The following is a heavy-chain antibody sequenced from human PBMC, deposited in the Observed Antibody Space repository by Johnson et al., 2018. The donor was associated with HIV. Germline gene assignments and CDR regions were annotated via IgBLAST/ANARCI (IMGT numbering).Heavy chain of an antibody. V-gene: IGHV3-43D*03. CDR2: INWDGDST. CDR3: AKATTWGEPPGI. Sequence: VQLVESGGGVVQPGRSLRLSCAASGFTFDDYAMHWVRQAPGKGLEWVSLINWDGDSTYYADSVKGRFTISRDNSKNSLYLQMNSLRPEDTGLYYCAKATTWGEPPGIWGQGTMVTVSS. CDR1: GFTFDDYA. J-gene: IGHJ3*02. D-gene: IGHD3-16*01.